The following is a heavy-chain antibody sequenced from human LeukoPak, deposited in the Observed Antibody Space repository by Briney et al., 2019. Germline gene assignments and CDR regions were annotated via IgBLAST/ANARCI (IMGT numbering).Heavy chain of an antibody. CDR2: IYYSGST. D-gene: IGHD6-25*01. Sequence: SETLSLTCTVSGGSISSYYWSWIPQPPGKGLEWIGYIYYSGSTNYNPSLKSRVTISVDTSKNQFSLKLRSVTAEDTAVYHGTREAATTAVDYWGQGTLVTVSS. V-gene: IGHV4-59*01. J-gene: IGHJ4*02. CDR3: TREAATTAVDY. CDR1: GGSISSYY.